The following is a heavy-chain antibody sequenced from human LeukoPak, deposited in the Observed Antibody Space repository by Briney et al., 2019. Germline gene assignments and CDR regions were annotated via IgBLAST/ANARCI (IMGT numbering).Heavy chain of an antibody. Sequence: GGSLRLSCAASGFTFSSYSMNWVRQAPGKGLEWVSSISSSSYIYYADSVKGRFTISRDNAKNSLYLQMNSLRAEDTAVYYCARGRSGYDYVLDYWGQGTLVTVSS. J-gene: IGHJ4*02. CDR1: GFTFSSYS. V-gene: IGHV3-21*01. CDR2: ISSSSYI. D-gene: IGHD5-12*01. CDR3: ARGRSGYDYVLDY.